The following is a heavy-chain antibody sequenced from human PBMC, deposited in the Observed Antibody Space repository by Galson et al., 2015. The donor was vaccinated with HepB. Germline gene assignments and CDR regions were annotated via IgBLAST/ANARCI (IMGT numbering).Heavy chain of an antibody. D-gene: IGHD3-16*01. CDR3: ANERGRVVPIDY. J-gene: IGHJ4*02. V-gene: IGHV3-23*01. CDR1: GFTFSSYA. CDR2: ISGSGGST. Sequence: SLRLSSAASGFTFSSYAMSWVRQAPGKGLEWVSAISGSGGSTYYADSVKGRFTISRDNSKNTLYLQMNSLRAEDTAVYYCANERGRVVPIDYWGQGTLVTVSS.